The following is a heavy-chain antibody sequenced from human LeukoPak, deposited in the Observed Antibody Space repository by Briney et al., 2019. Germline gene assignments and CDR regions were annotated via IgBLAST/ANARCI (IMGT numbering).Heavy chain of an antibody. J-gene: IGHJ6*02. CDR3: AKDMGYFTGMDV. D-gene: IGHD2-8*01. Sequence: GGSLRLSCAASGFTFSSYWMYWVRQAPGKGPVWVARINTDGSSLNYADSVKGRFTISRDNAKNTLYLQMNSLRAEDTAVYYCAKDMGYFTGMDVWGQGTTVTVSS. V-gene: IGHV3-74*01. CDR1: GFTFSSYW. CDR2: INTDGSSL.